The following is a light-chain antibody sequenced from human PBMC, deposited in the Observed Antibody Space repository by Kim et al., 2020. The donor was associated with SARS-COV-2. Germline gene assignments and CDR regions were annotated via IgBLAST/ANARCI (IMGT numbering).Light chain of an antibody. V-gene: IGKV3-20*01. CDR2: NTS. CDR1: QNFRSNY. CDR3: QQYGNAPPYS. Sequence: SPGEGATLSCRASQNFRSNYLAWYQQRPGQAHRIIIYNTSTRATGIQDRFTGSRSGADFTLTISRLEPEDFAVYHCQQYGNAPPYSFGQGTKLEI. J-gene: IGKJ2*03.